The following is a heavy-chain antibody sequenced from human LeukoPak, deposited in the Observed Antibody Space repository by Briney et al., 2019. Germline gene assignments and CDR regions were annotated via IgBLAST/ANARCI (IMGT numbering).Heavy chain of an antibody. J-gene: IGHJ3*02. D-gene: IGHD6-13*01. Sequence: PGGSLRLSCGASGFTFSSYSMNWARQAPGKGLEWVSSISSSSSYIYYADSVKGRFTISRDNAKNSLYLQMNSLRAEDTAVYYCARGRYSSLGFDIWGQGTMVTVSS. CDR2: ISSSSSYI. V-gene: IGHV3-21*01. CDR3: ARGRYSSLGFDI. CDR1: GFTFSSYS.